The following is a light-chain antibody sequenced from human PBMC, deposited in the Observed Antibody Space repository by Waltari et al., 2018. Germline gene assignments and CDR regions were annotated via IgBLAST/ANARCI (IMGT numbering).Light chain of an antibody. J-gene: IGKJ1*01. CDR1: QSVLYSSNKKNH. Sequence: DIVMTQSPDSLAVSLGERATINCKTSQSVLYSSNKKNHLAWYQQKPGQPPKLLIHWASTRESGVPDRFSGGGSGTDFTLTISSLQAEDVAVYYCQQYYSTPWTFGQGTKVEIK. V-gene: IGKV4-1*01. CDR3: QQYYSTPWT. CDR2: WAS.